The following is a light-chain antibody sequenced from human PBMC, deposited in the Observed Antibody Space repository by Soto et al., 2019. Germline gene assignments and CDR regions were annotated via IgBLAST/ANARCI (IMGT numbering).Light chain of an antibody. V-gene: IGKV1-5*03. CDR3: PEYDIFSLT. CDR1: QSISSW. J-gene: IGKJ4*01. CDR2: KAS. Sequence: DIQMTQSPSTLSASVGDRVTITCRASQSISSWLAWYQQKPGKAPKRLIYKASTLESGLPSRFSGGGSGAAFTLTISSLQPDDFAAYYCPEYDIFSLTFGGGTKVEVK.